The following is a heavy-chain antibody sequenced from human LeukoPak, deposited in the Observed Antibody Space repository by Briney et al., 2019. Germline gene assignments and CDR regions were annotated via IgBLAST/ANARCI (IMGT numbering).Heavy chain of an antibody. CDR1: GCTFTGYY. D-gene: IGHD3-9*01. CDR2: INPNSGVT. J-gene: IGHJ6*03. CDR3: ARRGNDILPRTGYYYYMDV. Sequence: PGASVKVSCKASGCTFTGYYMHWVRQAPGQGLEWMGLINPNSGVTNYAQKFQGRVTITRNTSISTAYMELSSLRSEDTAVYYCARRGNDILPRTGYYYYMDVWGKGTTVTVSS. V-gene: IGHV1-2*02.